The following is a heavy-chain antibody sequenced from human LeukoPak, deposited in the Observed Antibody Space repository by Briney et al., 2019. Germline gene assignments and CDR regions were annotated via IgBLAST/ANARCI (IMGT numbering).Heavy chain of an antibody. V-gene: IGHV1-18*01. Sequence: GASVKVSCKASGYTFTSYDINWVRQAPGQGLEWMGWISAYNGNTNYAQKLQGRVTMTTDTSTSTAYMELRSLRSDDTAVYYCAREEPPEGIDYWGQGTLVTVSS. D-gene: IGHD1-26*01. CDR1: GYTFTSYD. CDR3: AREEPPEGIDY. J-gene: IGHJ4*02. CDR2: ISAYNGNT.